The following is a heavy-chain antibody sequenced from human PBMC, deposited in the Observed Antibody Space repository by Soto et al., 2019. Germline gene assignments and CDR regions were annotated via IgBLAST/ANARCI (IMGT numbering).Heavy chain of an antibody. D-gene: IGHD6-19*01. V-gene: IGHV1-3*01. CDR3: ARDKRDSGPNRYFDY. CDR1: GYTFTSYA. Sequence: ASVKVSCKASGYTFTSYAMHWVRQAPGQRLEWMGWINAGNGNTKYSQKFQGRVTITRDTSASTAYMELSSLRSGDTAVYYCARDKRDSGPNRYFDYWGQGTLVTVSS. J-gene: IGHJ4*02. CDR2: INAGNGNT.